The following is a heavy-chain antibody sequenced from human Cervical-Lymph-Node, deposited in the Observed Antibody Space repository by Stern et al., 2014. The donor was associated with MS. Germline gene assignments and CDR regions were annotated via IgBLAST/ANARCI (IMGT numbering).Heavy chain of an antibody. CDR1: GATFSTNG. J-gene: IGHJ3*02. CDR3: ARGLLGSENAFDI. CDR2: TCPIFERS. V-gene: IGHV1-69*01. Sequence: QLVQSGAEVKKPGSSVKVSCKGSGATFSTNGISWGRQGPGQGLEWMGATCPIFERSNYAQRFRGRVTITADESTSTSYMELTSLRSDDTAVYYCARGLLGSENAFDIWGQGTMVTVSS. D-gene: IGHD2-15*01.